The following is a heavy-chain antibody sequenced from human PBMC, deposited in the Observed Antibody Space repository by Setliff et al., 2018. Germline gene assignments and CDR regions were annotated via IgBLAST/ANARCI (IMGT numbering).Heavy chain of an antibody. Sequence: PSETLSLTCAVYGGSFSCYYWSWIRQPPGKGLEWIGEINHSGSTNYNPSLKSRVTISVDTSKNQFSLKLSPVTAADTAVYYCATPGRRFGESIDYWGQGTLVTVSS. V-gene: IGHV4-34*01. D-gene: IGHD3-10*01. CDR3: ATPGRRFGESIDY. CDR1: GGSFSCYY. J-gene: IGHJ4*02. CDR2: INHSGST.